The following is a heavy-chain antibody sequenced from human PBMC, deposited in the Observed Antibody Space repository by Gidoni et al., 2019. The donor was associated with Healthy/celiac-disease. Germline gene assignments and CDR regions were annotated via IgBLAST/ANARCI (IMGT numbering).Heavy chain of an antibody. V-gene: IGHV1-69*01. Sequence: QVQLVQSGSEVKKPGSSVKVSCKASGGTFSSYAISWVRQAPGQGLEWMGGIIPIFGTANYAQKFQGRVTITADESTSTAYMELSSLRSEDTAVYYCARPFGVVAHGNYYYGMDVWGQGTTVTVSS. D-gene: IGHD3-3*01. CDR3: ARPFGVVAHGNYYYGMDV. J-gene: IGHJ6*02. CDR2: IIPIFGTA. CDR1: GGTFSSYA.